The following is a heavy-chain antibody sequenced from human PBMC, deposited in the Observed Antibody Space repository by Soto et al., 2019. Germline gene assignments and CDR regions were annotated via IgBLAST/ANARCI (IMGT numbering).Heavy chain of an antibody. J-gene: IGHJ6*02. Sequence: XGSLRLSCAASGFTFSSYAMHWVRQAPGKGLEWVAVISYDGSNKYYADSVKGRFTISRDNSKNTLYLQMNSLRAEDTAVYYCARDGESSSSRYYYYYGMDVWGQGTTVTVSS. CDR2: ISYDGSNK. CDR3: ARDGESSSSRYYYYYGMDV. D-gene: IGHD6-6*01. V-gene: IGHV3-30-3*01. CDR1: GFTFSSYA.